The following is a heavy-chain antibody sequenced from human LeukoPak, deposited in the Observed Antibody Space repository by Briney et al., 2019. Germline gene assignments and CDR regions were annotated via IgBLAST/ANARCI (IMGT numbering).Heavy chain of an antibody. CDR1: GFTFGSYS. V-gene: IGHV3-21*01. D-gene: IGHD5-12*01. J-gene: IGHJ5*02. Sequence: GGSLRLSCAASGFTFGSYSMNWVRQAPGKGLEWVSSISSSSSYIYYADSVKGRFTISRDNAKNSLYLQMNSLRAEDTAVYYCARDHHGYDSPQDPWGQGTLVTVSS. CDR2: ISSSSSYI. CDR3: ARDHHGYDSPQDP.